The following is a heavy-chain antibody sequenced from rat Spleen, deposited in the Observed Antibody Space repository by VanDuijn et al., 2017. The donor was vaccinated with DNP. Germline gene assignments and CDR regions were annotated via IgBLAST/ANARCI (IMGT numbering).Heavy chain of an antibody. CDR1: GSSLSNFG. CDR3: ARDGQWDYLDY. J-gene: IGHJ2*01. CDR2: ISSGGST. D-gene: IGHD1-1*01. Sequence: QVQLRESGPGLVQPSQILSLTCTVSGSSLSNFGINWVRQPPGKGLEWIAAISSGGSTSYNSALKSRLSISRDTSKSQVFLKMNSLQTEDTATYYCARDGQWDYLDYWGQGVMVTVAS. V-gene: IGHV2S12*01.